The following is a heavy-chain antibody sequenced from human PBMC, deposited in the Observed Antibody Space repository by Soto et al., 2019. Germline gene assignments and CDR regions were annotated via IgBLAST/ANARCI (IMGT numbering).Heavy chain of an antibody. Sequence: GSLRLCCTASGFTFSSYSMHWVRQAPGEGLEWVSYISSSSTIYYADSVKGRFTISRDNAKNSLYLQMNSLRDEDTAVYYCARAPEAYCGGDCYCFDSWGQGTLVTVSS. CDR1: GFTFSSYS. D-gene: IGHD2-21*02. CDR2: ISSSSTI. CDR3: ARAPEAYCGGDCYCFDS. V-gene: IGHV3-48*02. J-gene: IGHJ4*02.